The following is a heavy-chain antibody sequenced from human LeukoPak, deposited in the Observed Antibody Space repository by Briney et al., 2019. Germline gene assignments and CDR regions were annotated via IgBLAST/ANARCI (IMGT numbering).Heavy chain of an antibody. V-gene: IGHV1-2*04. CDR1: GYTFTGYY. D-gene: IGHD6-13*01. CDR2: INPNSGGT. Sequence: ASVKVSCKASGYTFTGYYMHWVRQAPGQGLEWMGWINPNSGGTNYAQKFQGWVTMTRDTSISTAYMELSSLRSEDTAVYYCARAWQQYSSREGWFDPWGQGTLVTVSS. J-gene: IGHJ5*02. CDR3: ARAWQQYSSREGWFDP.